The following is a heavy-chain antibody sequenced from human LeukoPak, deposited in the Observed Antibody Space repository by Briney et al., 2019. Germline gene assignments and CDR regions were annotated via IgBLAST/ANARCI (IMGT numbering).Heavy chain of an antibody. CDR2: ISYDGSNK. CDR1: GFTFSSYG. V-gene: IGHV3-30*18. CDR3: AKEVRRAYYGSGRRLDY. Sequence: GRSLRLSCAASGFTFSSYGMHWVRQAPGKGLEWVAVISYDGSNKYYADSVKGRFTISRDNSKNTLYLQMNSLRAEDTAVYYSAKEVRRAYYGSGRRLDYWGQGTLVTVSS. J-gene: IGHJ4*02. D-gene: IGHD3-10*01.